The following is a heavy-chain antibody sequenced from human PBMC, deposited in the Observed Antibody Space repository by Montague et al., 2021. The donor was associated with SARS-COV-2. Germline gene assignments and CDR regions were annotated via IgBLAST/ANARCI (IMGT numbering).Heavy chain of an antibody. J-gene: IGHJ4*02. V-gene: IGHV4-34*01. CDR2: INHSGST. CDR1: GGSFSGYY. CDR3: ARANGYYFDY. Sequence: SGTLSLTCAVYGGSFSGYYWSWIRQPPGKGLEWIGEINHSGSTNYNPPLKSRVTISVDTSKNQFSLKLSSVTAADTAVYYCARANGYYFDYWGQGTLVTVSS. D-gene: IGHD2-8*01.